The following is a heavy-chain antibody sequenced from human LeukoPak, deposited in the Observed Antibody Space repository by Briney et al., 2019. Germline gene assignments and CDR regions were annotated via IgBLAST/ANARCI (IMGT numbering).Heavy chain of an antibody. D-gene: IGHD3-10*01. CDR2: ISSISTYI. Sequence: GGSLRLSCAASGFTFSSYSMNWVRQAPGKGLQWVSSISSISTYIYYADSVRGRFTISRDKAKNSLYLQMNSLRGEDTAVYYCARGDGATPPDVFDIWGQGTMVTVSS. CDR1: GFTFSSYS. CDR3: ARGDGATPPDVFDI. J-gene: IGHJ3*02. V-gene: IGHV3-21*01.